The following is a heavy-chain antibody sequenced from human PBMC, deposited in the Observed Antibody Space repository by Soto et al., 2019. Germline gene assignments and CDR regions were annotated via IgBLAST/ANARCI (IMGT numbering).Heavy chain of an antibody. CDR2: INPNSGGT. D-gene: IGHD3-22*01. J-gene: IGHJ4*02. CDR3: ARDVAHYDSSGYYSARLYYFDY. V-gene: IGHV1-2*04. CDR1: GYTFTGYY. Sequence: ASVKFSCKASGYTFTGYYMHWVRQAPGQGLEWMGWINPNSGGTNYAQKFQGWVTMTRDTSISTAYMELSRLRSDDTAVYYCARDVAHYDSSGYYSARLYYFDYWGQGTLVTVSS.